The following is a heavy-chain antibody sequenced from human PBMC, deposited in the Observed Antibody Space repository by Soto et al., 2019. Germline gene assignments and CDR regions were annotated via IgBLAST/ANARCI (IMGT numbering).Heavy chain of an antibody. CDR3: ARGRVGATEASPFDY. V-gene: IGHV4-34*01. CDR1: GGSFSGYY. J-gene: IGHJ4*02. D-gene: IGHD1-26*01. Sequence: GPGNTSETLSLTCAVYGGSFSGYYWSWIRQPPGKGLEWIGEINHSGSTNYNPSLKSRVTISVDTSKNQFSLKLSSVTAADTAVYYCARGRVGATEASPFDYWGQGTLVTVSS. CDR2: INHSGST.